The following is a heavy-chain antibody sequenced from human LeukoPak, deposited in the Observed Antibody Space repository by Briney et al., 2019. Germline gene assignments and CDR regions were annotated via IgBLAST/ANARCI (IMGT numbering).Heavy chain of an antibody. CDR2: ISGSGGST. CDR1: GFTINKYG. CDR3: AKDRLRDYDFWSGYYGRSNWFDP. V-gene: IGHV3-23*01. D-gene: IGHD3-3*01. J-gene: IGHJ5*02. Sequence: GGPLRLSCVVSGFTINKYGMSWVRQAPGKGLEWVSAISGSGGSTYYADSVKGRFTISRDNSKNTLYLQMNSLRAEDTAVYYCAKDRLRDYDFWSGYYGRSNWFDPWGQGTLDTVSS.